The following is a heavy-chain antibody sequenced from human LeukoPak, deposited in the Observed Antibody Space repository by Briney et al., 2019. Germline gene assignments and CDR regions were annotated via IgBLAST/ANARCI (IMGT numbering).Heavy chain of an antibody. D-gene: IGHD5-12*01. CDR3: AGGLRLEYLYDY. Sequence: SETLSLTCTVSGGSISSSSYYWGWIRQPPGKGLEWIGRIYYSGSTYYNPSLKSRVTISVDTSKNQFSLKLSSVTAADTAVYYCAGGLRLEYLYDYWGQGTLVTVAS. CDR1: GGSISSSSYY. J-gene: IGHJ4*02. CDR2: IYYSGST. V-gene: IGHV4-39*07.